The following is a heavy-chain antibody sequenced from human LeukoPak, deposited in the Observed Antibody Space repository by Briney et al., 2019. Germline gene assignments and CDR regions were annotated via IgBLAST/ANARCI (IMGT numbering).Heavy chain of an antibody. Sequence: GGSLTLSCAASGFTVSNYAMSWVRQAPGEGREWASAISGTGGNTYSADSVMGRFTISRDNSKNTLYLQMISLRDEDTAVYYCAKAQSSGFYWYFDCWGQGTLVTVSS. CDR3: AKAQSSGFYWYFDC. D-gene: IGHD3-22*01. J-gene: IGHJ4*02. CDR2: ISGTGGNT. V-gene: IGHV3-23*01. CDR1: GFTVSNYA.